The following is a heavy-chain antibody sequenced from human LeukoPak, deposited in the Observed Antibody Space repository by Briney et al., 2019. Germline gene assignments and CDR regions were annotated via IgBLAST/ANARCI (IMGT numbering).Heavy chain of an antibody. CDR3: AKERDYGPADY. J-gene: IGHJ4*02. Sequence: GGSLRLSCVASGFIFNKHAMSWVRQAPGKGLEWVSGLSGGGSSTDYADSVKGRFTVSRDNSKNTLFLQMNSLRAEDTAIYYCAKERDYGPADYWGQGTLVTVSS. CDR2: LSGGGSST. V-gene: IGHV3-23*01. D-gene: IGHD4/OR15-4a*01. CDR1: GFIFNKHA.